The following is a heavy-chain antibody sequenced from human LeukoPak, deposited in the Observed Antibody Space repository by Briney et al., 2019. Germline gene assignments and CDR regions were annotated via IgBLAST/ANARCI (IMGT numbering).Heavy chain of an antibody. Sequence: GGSLRLSCAASGFTFSSYSMNWVRQAPGKGLEWVSYISSSSSTIYYADSVKGRFTISRDNAKNSLFLQMNGLRAEDTAVYYCARAGIAAAGTRIGYYYGMDVWGQGTTVTVSS. CDR2: ISSSSSTI. D-gene: IGHD6-13*01. V-gene: IGHV3-48*04. CDR1: GFTFSSYS. J-gene: IGHJ6*02. CDR3: ARAGIAAAGTRIGYYYGMDV.